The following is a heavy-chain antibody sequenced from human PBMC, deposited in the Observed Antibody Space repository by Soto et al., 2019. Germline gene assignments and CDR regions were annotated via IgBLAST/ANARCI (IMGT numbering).Heavy chain of an antibody. D-gene: IGHD2-15*01. J-gene: IGHJ5*02. Sequence: VGSLRLSCAASGFTFSSYAMHWVSQAPGKGLEWVAVISYDGSNKYYEDSVKGRFTISRDNSKNMLYLQMNSLRAEDTAVYYCARGGVVVAGTDWFDPWGQGTLVTVSS. CDR1: GFTFSSYA. CDR2: ISYDGSNK. V-gene: IGHV3-30-3*01. CDR3: ARGGVVVAGTDWFDP.